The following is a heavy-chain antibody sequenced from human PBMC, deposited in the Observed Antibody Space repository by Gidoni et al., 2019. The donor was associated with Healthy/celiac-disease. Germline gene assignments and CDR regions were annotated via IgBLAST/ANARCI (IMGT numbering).Heavy chain of an antibody. D-gene: IGHD1-26*01. J-gene: IGHJ4*02. Sequence: SSYAISWVRQAPGQGLECMGGIIPIFGTANYATKFQGRVTITADESPSTAYMEPSSLRSDDSAVYYCARDDGGSYSWGQGTLVTVSS. CDR1: SSYA. CDR2: IIPIFGTA. CDR3: ARDDGGSYS. V-gene: IGHV1-69*01.